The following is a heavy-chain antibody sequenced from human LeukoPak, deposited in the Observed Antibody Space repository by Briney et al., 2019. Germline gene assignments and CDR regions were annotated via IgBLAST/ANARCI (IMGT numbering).Heavy chain of an antibody. D-gene: IGHD6-19*01. CDR2: RYYSGSS. J-gene: IGHJ5*02. Sequence: SETLSLTCTVSGVSMKTFYWSWLRQPPGKGLEWIGYRYYSGSSNYNPSLKSRVTISVDTSRNQFSLKLNSVTAADTAVYYCARRTGMTLAGWLRVLDLWGQGTLVTVSS. CDR3: ARRTGMTLAGWLRVLDL. CDR1: GVSMKTFY. V-gene: IGHV4-59*01.